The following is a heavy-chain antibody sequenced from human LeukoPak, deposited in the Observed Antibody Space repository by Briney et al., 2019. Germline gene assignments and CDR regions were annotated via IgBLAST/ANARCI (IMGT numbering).Heavy chain of an antibody. Sequence: ASVKVSCKASGYTFTSYGISWVRQAPGQGLEWMGWINPNSGGTNYAQKFQGWVTMTRDTSISTAYMELSRLRSDDTAVYYCARGKYYDILTGHYGNNWFDPWGQGTLVTVSS. D-gene: IGHD3-9*01. J-gene: IGHJ5*02. CDR1: GYTFTSYG. V-gene: IGHV1-2*04. CDR2: INPNSGGT. CDR3: ARGKYYDILTGHYGNNWFDP.